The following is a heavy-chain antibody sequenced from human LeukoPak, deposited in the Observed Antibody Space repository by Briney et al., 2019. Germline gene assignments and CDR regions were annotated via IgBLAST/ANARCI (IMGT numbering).Heavy chain of an antibody. J-gene: IGHJ4*02. Sequence: SETLSLTCTVSGGSISSYYWYWIRQPPGKGLEWIGYIYYSGSTNYNPSLESRVTISVDTSKNQFSLKLSSVTAADTAVYYCARGGPTVTAYSSFDYWAREPWSPSPQ. D-gene: IGHD2-21*02. V-gene: IGHV4-59*01. CDR2: IYYSGST. CDR1: GGSISSYY. CDR3: ARGGPTVTAYSSFDY.